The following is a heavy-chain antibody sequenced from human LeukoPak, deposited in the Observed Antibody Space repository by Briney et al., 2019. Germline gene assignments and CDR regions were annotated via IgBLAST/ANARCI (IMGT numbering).Heavy chain of an antibody. CDR1: GFTFSSYS. D-gene: IGHD4-23*01. V-gene: IGHV3-21*01. CDR2: ISSSSSYI. J-gene: IGHJ4*02. Sequence: GGSLRLSCAASGFTFSSYSMNWVRQAPGKGLEWVSSISSSSSYIYYADSVKGRFTISRDNAKNSLYLQMNSLRAEDTAVYYCASGMGGYGGNSPHYWGQGTLVTVSS. CDR3: ASGMGGYGGNSPHY.